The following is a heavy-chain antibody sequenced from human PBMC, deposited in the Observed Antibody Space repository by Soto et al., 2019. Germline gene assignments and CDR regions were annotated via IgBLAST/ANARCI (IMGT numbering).Heavy chain of an antibody. V-gene: IGHV4-59*08. D-gene: IGHD4-4*01. J-gene: IGHJ3*02. CDR1: GGSSSSYY. Sequence: QVQLQESGPGLVKPSETLSLTCTVSGGSSSSYYWSWIRQPPGKGLEWIAYIYSSGTTNYNPSLKSRVTISVDTSTNQSSLILSPVAAAYSAVYYGARHGTYSDRLHALDIWGQGTMVTVSS. CDR2: IYSSGTT. CDR3: ARHGTYSDRLHALDI.